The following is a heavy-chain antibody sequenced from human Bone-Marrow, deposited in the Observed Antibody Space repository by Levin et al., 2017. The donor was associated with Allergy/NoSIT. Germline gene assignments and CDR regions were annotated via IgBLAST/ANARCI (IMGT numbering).Heavy chain of an antibody. D-gene: IGHD3-10*01. V-gene: IGHV5-51*01. CDR1: GYSFGGFW. Sequence: HGESLKISCKGSGYSFGGFWIGWVRQMPGKGLEWMGIIWPGDSDTRYSPSFQGQVTISADKSISTAYLQWSSLKASDTAMYYCARQIPGGSGSRHFDYWGQGTLVTVSS. CDR2: IWPGDSDT. J-gene: IGHJ4*02. CDR3: ARQIPGGSGSRHFDY.